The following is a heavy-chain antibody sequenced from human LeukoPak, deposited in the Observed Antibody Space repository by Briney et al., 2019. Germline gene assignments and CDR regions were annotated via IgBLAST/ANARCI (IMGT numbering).Heavy chain of an antibody. Sequence: GASVKVSCKASGYTFTGYYMHWVRQAPGQGLEWMGRINPNSGGTTYAQKFQGRVTMTRDTSISTAYMELSRLRSDDTAVYYCARDLGATVTTRPDDYWGQGTLVTVSS. CDR3: ARDLGATVTTRPDDY. D-gene: IGHD4-17*01. CDR1: GYTFTGYY. J-gene: IGHJ4*02. V-gene: IGHV1-2*06. CDR2: INPNSGGT.